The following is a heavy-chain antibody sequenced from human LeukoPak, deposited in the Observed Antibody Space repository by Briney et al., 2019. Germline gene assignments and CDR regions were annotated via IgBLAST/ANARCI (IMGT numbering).Heavy chain of an antibody. CDR3: ARAPWGYDLSGGLYYFDY. V-gene: IGHV4-39*07. D-gene: IGHD7-27*01. CDR1: GASISSSNDY. CDR2: VYNSGST. Sequence: TSETLSLTCTVSGASISSSNDYWGWIRQPPGKGLEWIGSVYNSGSTFYNPSLESRVTISVETSKNQFSLKLSAVTAADTAVYFCARAPWGYDLSGGLYYFDYWGQGTLVTVSS. J-gene: IGHJ4*02.